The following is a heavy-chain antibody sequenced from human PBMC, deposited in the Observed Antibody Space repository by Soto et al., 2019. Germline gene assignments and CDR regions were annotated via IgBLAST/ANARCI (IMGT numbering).Heavy chain of an antibody. CDR1: GFTFSSYA. CDR2: ISGTGGST. J-gene: IGHJ5*02. D-gene: IGHD5-12*01. Sequence: PGGSLSLSCAASGFTFSSYAMSWVRQAPGKGLEWVSSISGTGGSTYYADSVKGRFTISRDNSKNTLYLQMNSLRAEDTAVYERAKGIGGSEWVGPCGQRTLVTVSS. V-gene: IGHV3-23*01. CDR3: AKGIGGSEWVGP.